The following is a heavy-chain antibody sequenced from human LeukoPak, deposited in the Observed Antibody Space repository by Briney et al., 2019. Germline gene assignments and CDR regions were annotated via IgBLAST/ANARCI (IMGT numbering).Heavy chain of an antibody. D-gene: IGHD3-10*01. J-gene: IGHJ4*02. V-gene: IGHV3-7*01. CDR3: AKDWDDYYGSGSYFDY. CDR2: IKQDGSEK. Sequence: GGSLRLSCAAPGFIFSTYWMSWVRQAPGKGLEWVANIKQDGSEKYYVDSVKGRFTISRDNAKNSLFLQMNSLRAEDTAVYYCAKDWDDYYGSGSYFDYWGQGTLVTVSS. CDR1: GFIFSTYW.